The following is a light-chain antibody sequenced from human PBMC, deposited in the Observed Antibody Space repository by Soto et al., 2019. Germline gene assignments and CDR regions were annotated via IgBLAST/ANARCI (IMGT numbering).Light chain of an antibody. CDR3: QHYNNLPPT. Sequence: EIVMTQSPATLSVSPGERATLSCRASQSVSSKLGWYQQKPGQAPRLLIYGASIRATGIPARFSGSGSGTEFTLTISSLQSEDFAVYYCQHYNNLPPTFGPGTKVDIK. J-gene: IGKJ3*01. CDR1: QSVSSK. V-gene: IGKV3-15*01. CDR2: GAS.